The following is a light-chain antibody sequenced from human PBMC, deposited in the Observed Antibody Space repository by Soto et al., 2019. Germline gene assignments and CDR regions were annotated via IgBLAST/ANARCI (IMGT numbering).Light chain of an antibody. Sequence: DIQMTQSPSTLSASVGDRITITCRASQSISSLLAWYQQKPGKAPKLLIYKASTLESVVPSRFSGSGSGTEFTLTISGLQPDDFATYYCQQYNSYCTFGQGTKLEMK. CDR2: KAS. CDR3: QQYNSYCT. J-gene: IGKJ2*01. V-gene: IGKV1-5*03. CDR1: QSISSL.